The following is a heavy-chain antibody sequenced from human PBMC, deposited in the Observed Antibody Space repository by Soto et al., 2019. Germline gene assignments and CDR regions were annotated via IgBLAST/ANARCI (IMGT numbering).Heavy chain of an antibody. D-gene: IGHD6-6*01. Sequence: SETLSLTCAVYGGSFSGYYWSWIRQPPGKGLEWIGEINHSGRTNYNPSLKSRVTISVDTSKNQFSLKLSSVTAADTAVYYCARGKSSSIAARPYDYWGQGTLVTVSS. CDR3: ARGKSSSIAARPYDY. CDR2: INHSGRT. J-gene: IGHJ4*02. CDR1: GGSFSGYY. V-gene: IGHV4-34*01.